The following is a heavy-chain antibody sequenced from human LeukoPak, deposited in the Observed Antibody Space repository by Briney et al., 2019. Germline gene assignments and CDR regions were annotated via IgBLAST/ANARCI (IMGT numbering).Heavy chain of an antibody. V-gene: IGHV3-9*01. CDR1: GFTFDDYA. CDR3: ARDLFAMTQWEQLGY. D-gene: IGHD1-26*01. CDR2: ISWNSGSI. Sequence: GRSLRLSCAASGFTFDDYAMHWVRQAPGKGLEWVSGISWNSGSIGYADSVKGRFTISRDNSKNTLYLQMNSLRTEDTAMYYCARDLFAMTQWEQLGYWGQGTLVTVSS. J-gene: IGHJ4*02.